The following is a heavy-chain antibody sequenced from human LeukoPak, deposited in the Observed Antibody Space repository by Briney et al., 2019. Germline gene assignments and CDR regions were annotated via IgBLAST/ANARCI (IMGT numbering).Heavy chain of an antibody. D-gene: IGHD3-10*01. V-gene: IGHV3-23*01. CDR3: AKRGSYFGGFDY. Sequence: PGGSLRLSCAASGFTFSNYAMSWVRQAPAGGLEWVSSLRGDGETFYGGSVKGRFTISRDNSKNTLSPQMDSLRVEDTALYYCAKRGSYFGGFDYWGQGTLLTVPS. CDR1: GFTFSNYA. J-gene: IGHJ4*02. CDR2: LRGDGET.